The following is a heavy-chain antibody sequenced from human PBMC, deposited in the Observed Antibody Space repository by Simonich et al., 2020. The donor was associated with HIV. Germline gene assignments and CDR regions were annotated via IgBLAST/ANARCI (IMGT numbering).Heavy chain of an antibody. CDR3: ARGFYQRLYYFDY. V-gene: IGHV4-34*01. Sequence: QVQLQQWGAGLLKPSETLSLTCAVYGGSFSGYYWSWIRQPPGKGLEWIGEINHSGSTNYNPSLKSRVTISVDTSKNQFSLKLSSVTAADTALYYCARGFYQRLYYFDYWGQGTLVTVSS. CDR1: GGSFSGYY. D-gene: IGHD2-2*01. CDR2: INHSGST. J-gene: IGHJ4*02.